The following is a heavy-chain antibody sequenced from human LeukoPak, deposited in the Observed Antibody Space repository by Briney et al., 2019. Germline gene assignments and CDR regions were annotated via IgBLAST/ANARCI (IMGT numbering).Heavy chain of an antibody. J-gene: IGHJ4*02. Sequence: GGSLRLSCAASGFTFDDYAMHWVRQAPGKGLEWVSGISWNSGSIGYADSVKGRFTISRDNAKNSLYLQMNSLRAEDTALYYCAKDMSPYYYDSSGYFFTGIGYWGQETLVTVSS. V-gene: IGHV3-9*01. CDR2: ISWNSGSI. D-gene: IGHD3-22*01. CDR1: GFTFDDYA. CDR3: AKDMSPYYYDSSGYFFTGIGY.